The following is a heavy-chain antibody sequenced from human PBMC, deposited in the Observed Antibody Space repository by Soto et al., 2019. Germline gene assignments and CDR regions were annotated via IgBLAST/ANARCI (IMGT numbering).Heavy chain of an antibody. D-gene: IGHD6-13*01. V-gene: IGHV3-23*01. CDR3: AIDCMAAPGVVRY. CDR1: GFAFGAYA. Sequence: GGSLRLSLASSGFAFGAYAMTWVPQASGKGLEWVEVIGGAGGNKYYADSVKGRLTVDRDNSKKMLYLEMNSLRAEDTAGYYCAIDCMAAPGVVRYWGQGTLVTVSS. CDR2: IGGAGGNK. J-gene: IGHJ4*02.